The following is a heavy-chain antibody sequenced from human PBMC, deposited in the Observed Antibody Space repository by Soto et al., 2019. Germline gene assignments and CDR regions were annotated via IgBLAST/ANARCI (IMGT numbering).Heavy chain of an antibody. D-gene: IGHD1-1*01. CDR1: GYTFTSYD. Sequence: QVQLVQSGAEVKKPGASVKVSCKASGYTFTSYDINWVRQATGQGLEWMGWMNPNSGNTGYAQKFQGRDNMRRNTSISTTYMELSSLRSEDTAVYSCARERSGKPDYWGQGTLVTVSS. CDR3: ARERSGKPDY. J-gene: IGHJ4*02. CDR2: MNPNSGNT. V-gene: IGHV1-8*01.